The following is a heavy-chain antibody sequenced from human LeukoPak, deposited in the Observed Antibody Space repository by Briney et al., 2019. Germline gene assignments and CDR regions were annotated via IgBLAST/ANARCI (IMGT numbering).Heavy chain of an antibody. V-gene: IGHV3-23*01. D-gene: IGHD2-8*02. CDR2: ISGGGDTT. Sequence: PGGSLRLSCSASGFSFSSYTMTWVRQAPGKGPEWVSIISGGGDTTFYTDSVKGRFTISRDNSKNTLYLQMNSLRAEDTAVYYCVRGLVVDYWGHGSLVSVSS. CDR1: GFSFSSYT. J-gene: IGHJ4*01. CDR3: VRGLVVDY.